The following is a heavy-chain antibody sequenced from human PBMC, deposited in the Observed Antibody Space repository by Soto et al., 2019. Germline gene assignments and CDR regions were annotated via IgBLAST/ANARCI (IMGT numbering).Heavy chain of an antibody. CDR3: TNDSHWGIIPPTHDH. J-gene: IGHJ4*02. Sequence: GSLRLSCAVSGFTFRSSPMSWVRRAPGKGLEWVSGINGGDDSEHYVDSVRGRFTIIRDNSKNLLLLQMNSLRVEDTAIYYCTNDSHWGIIPPTHDHWGQGTQVPVSS. D-gene: IGHD3-16*01. V-gene: IGHV3-23*01. CDR1: GFTFRSSP. CDR2: INGGDDSE.